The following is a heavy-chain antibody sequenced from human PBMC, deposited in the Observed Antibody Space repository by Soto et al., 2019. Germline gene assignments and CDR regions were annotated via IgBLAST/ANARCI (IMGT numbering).Heavy chain of an antibody. D-gene: IGHD3-10*01. CDR1: GYTFRSYD. CDR2: VNLNTGNT. V-gene: IGHV1-8*01. Sequence: QVQLVQSVAEVKKPGASVKVSCTASGYTFRSYDIHWVRQATGQGLEWMGWVNLNTGNTGYAQRFQGRVTMTRDISKSTAYMELSRLTSDDTTIYYCARAYGAGSFDFWGPGTLVSVSS. CDR3: ARAYGAGSFDF. J-gene: IGHJ5*01.